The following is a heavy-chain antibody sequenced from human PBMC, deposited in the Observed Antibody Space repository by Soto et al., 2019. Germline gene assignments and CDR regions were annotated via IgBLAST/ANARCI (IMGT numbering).Heavy chain of an antibody. Sequence: SETLSLTCPVSGGSISNTDYYWGWIRQPPGKGLEWIGSIFYDGTASYNPSLKSRVTISVDTSKNQFSLKLSSVTAADTAVYYCARRGSGSYSDYWGQGTLVTVSS. V-gene: IGHV4-39*01. CDR2: IFYDGTA. D-gene: IGHD3-10*01. J-gene: IGHJ4*02. CDR3: ARRGSGSYSDY. CDR1: GGSISNTDYY.